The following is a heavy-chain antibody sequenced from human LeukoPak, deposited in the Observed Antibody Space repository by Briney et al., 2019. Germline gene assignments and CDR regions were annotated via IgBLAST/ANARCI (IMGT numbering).Heavy chain of an antibody. CDR1: GGSISSGGYY. V-gene: IGHV4-31*03. Sequence: PSETLSLTCTVPGGSISSGGYYWSWIRQHPGKGLEWIGYIYYSGSTYYNPSLKSRVTISVDTSKNQFSLKLSSVTAADTAVYYCARANRYCSGGSCSPFDYWGQGTLVTVSS. CDR3: ARANRYCSGGSCSPFDY. D-gene: IGHD2-15*01. J-gene: IGHJ4*02. CDR2: IYYSGST.